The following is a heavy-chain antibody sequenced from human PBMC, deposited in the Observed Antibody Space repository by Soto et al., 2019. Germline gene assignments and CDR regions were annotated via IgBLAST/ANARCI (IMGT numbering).Heavy chain of an antibody. Sequence: SETLSVTCAFYVRSFSVYYWGWIRQLPGNGMEWIGEINHSESTNYNPYLKNRVTISVDTSKNRFALKLSSVTAADTAVYYCARHYGSGSLTLNYYYYYGMDIWGQGTTVTVSS. J-gene: IGHJ6*01. D-gene: IGHD3-10*01. CDR2: INHSEST. V-gene: IGHV4-34*01. CDR3: ARHYGSGSLTLNYYYYYGMDI. CDR1: VRSFSVYY.